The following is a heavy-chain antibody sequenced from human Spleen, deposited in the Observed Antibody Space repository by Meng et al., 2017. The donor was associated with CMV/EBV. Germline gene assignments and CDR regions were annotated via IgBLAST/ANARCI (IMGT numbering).Heavy chain of an antibody. CDR2: IKQDGSEK. V-gene: IGHV3-7*03. D-gene: IGHD3-10*01. J-gene: IGHJ3*02. CDR3: ARGMVRGVMTKGAFDI. Sequence: GGSLRLSCAASGFTFSSYWMSWVRQAPGKGLEWVANIKQDGSEKYYVDSVKGRFTISRDNSKNTLYLQMNSLRSEDTAVYYCARGMVRGVMTKGAFDIWGQGTMVTVSS. CDR1: GFTFSSYW.